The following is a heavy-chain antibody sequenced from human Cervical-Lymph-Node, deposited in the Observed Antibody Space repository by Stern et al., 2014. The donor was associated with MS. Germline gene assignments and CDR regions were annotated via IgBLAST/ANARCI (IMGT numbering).Heavy chain of an antibody. D-gene: IGHD4-23*01. CDR1: GYMFASHW. CDR3: ARVNGGNSDWFDP. V-gene: IGHV5-51*01. CDR2: AYPGDSDT. Sequence: VQLVQSGAEVKKPGESLKISCKASGYMFASHWIGWVRQMPGNGLEWMGIAYPGDSDTRYSPSFQGLVTISVDKSISTAYLQWSSLKASDTAMYYCARVNGGNSDWFDPWGQGTLVTVSS. J-gene: IGHJ5*02.